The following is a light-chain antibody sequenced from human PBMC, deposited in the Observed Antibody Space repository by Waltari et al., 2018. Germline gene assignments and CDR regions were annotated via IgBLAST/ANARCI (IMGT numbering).Light chain of an antibody. J-gene: IGKJ2*03. V-gene: IGKV1-8*01. Sequence: AIRMTQSPSSLSASTGDRVTITFRASQGISSYLAWYQQKPGKAPKLLIYAASTLQSGVPSRFSGSGSGTDFTLTISCLQSEDFATYYCQQYYSYPPPGGFGQGTKLEIK. CDR1: QGISSY. CDR3: QQYYSYPPPGG. CDR2: AAS.